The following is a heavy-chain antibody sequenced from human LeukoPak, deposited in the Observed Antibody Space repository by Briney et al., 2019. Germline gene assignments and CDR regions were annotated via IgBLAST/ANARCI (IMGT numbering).Heavy chain of an antibody. D-gene: IGHD2-8*02. V-gene: IGHV3-21*05. CDR1: GFTLSSYS. Sequence: GGSLRLSCSASGFTLSSYSMNWVRQAPGKGLEWVSYYADSVKGRFTISRDNAKNSLYLQMNSLRAEDTAVYYCARAQVVYAPLYYMDVWGKGTTVTVSS. J-gene: IGHJ6*03. CDR3: ARAQVVYAPLYYMDV.